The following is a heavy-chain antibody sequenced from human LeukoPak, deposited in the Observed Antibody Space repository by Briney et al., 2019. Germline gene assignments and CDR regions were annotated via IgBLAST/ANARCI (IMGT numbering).Heavy chain of an antibody. Sequence: GGSLSLSCAASGFTFSDYYMSWIRQAPGKGLEWVSYISSSSSYTNYADSVKGRFTISRDNAKNSLYLQMNSLRAEDTAVYYCARGGWAQISDYLGQGTLVTVSS. CDR2: ISSSSSYT. D-gene: IGHD2/OR15-2a*01. CDR1: GFTFSDYY. CDR3: ARGGWAQISDY. J-gene: IGHJ4*02. V-gene: IGHV3-11*05.